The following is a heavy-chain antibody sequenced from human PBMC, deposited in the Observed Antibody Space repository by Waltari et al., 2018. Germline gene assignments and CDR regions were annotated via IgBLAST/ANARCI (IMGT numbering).Heavy chain of an antibody. D-gene: IGHD6-13*01. CDR3: ARDSSSWYRGGAFDI. V-gene: IGHV1-2*02. J-gene: IGHJ3*02. CDR1: GYTFTGYY. CDR2: INPNSCGT. Sequence: QVQLVQSGAEVKKPGASVKVSCKASGYTFTGYYMHWVRQAPGQGLEWMGWINPNSCGTNYAQKFQGRVTMTRDTSISTAYMELSRLRSDDTAVYYCARDSSSWYRGGAFDIWGQGTMVTVSS.